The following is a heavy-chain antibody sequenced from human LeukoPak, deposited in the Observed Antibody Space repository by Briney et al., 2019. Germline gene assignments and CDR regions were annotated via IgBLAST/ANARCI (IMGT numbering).Heavy chain of an antibody. Sequence: PGRSLRLSCAASGFTFSSYAMHWVRQAPGKGLEWVAVISYDGSIEYYADSVKGRFTISRDNSKNTLHLQMNSLRVEDTAVYYCAREPYYGSGSPGRDWGQGTLVTVSS. CDR3: AREPYYGSGSPGRD. CDR1: GFTFSSYA. D-gene: IGHD3-10*01. J-gene: IGHJ4*02. V-gene: IGHV3-30*04. CDR2: ISYDGSIE.